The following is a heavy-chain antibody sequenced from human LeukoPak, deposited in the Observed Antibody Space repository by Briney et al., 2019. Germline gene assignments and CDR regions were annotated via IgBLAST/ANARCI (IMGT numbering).Heavy chain of an antibody. CDR1: GFTFSSYA. Sequence: LAGGSLRLSCAASGFTFSSYAMHWVRQAPGKGLEWVAVISYDGSNKYYADSVKGRFTISRDNSKNTLYLQMNSLRAEDTAVYYCARDHGPAGYVDYWGQGTLVTVSS. D-gene: IGHD2-15*01. V-gene: IGHV3-30-3*01. J-gene: IGHJ4*02. CDR3: ARDHGPAGYVDY. CDR2: ISYDGSNK.